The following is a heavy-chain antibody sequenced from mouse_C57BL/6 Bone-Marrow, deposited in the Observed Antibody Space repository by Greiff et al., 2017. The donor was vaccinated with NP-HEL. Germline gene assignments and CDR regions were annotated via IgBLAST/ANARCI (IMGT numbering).Heavy chain of an antibody. Sequence: EVQRVESGAELVRPGASVKLSCTASGFNIKDDYMHWVKQRPEQGLEWIGWIDPENGDTEYASKFQGKATITADTSSNTAYLQLSSLTSEDTAVYYCTNCYFDYWGQGTTLTVSS. CDR1: GFNIKDDY. CDR3: TNCYFDY. J-gene: IGHJ2*01. V-gene: IGHV14-4*01. CDR2: IDPENGDT.